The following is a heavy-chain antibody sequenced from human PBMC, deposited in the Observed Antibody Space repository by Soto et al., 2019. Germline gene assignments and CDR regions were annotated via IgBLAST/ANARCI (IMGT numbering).Heavy chain of an antibody. CDR2: IYYSGST. J-gene: IGHJ5*02. CDR1: GGSISSYY. CDR3: ARDRDSSSWYHPAKTSVWFDP. D-gene: IGHD6-13*01. Sequence: SETLSLTCTVSGGSISSYYWSWIRQPPGKGLEWIGYIYYSGSTNYNPSPKSRVTISVDTSKNQFSLKLSSVTAADTAVYYCARDRDSSSWYHPAKTSVWFDPWGQGTLVTVPQ. V-gene: IGHV4-59*01.